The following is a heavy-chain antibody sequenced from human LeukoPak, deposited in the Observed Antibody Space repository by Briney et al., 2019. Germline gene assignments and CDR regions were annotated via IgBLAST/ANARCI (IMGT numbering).Heavy chain of an antibody. J-gene: IGHJ5*02. CDR3: ARRGFRNWFDP. D-gene: IGHD3-10*01. Sequence: SETLSLTCTVSGGSISSSDYYWGWIRQPPGKGLEWIGTIYYSGNTYYSPSLKSRVTISVDTSKNHFSLKLSSVTAADTAVYHCARRGFRNWFDPWGQGTLVTVSS. V-gene: IGHV4-39*02. CDR1: GGSISSSDYY. CDR2: IYYSGNT.